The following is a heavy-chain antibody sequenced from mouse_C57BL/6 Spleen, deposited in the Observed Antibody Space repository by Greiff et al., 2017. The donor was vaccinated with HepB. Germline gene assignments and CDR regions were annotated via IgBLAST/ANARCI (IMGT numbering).Heavy chain of an antibody. CDR1: GYTFTDYY. CDR3: ARGAHYYGSSYWYFDV. D-gene: IGHD1-1*01. J-gene: IGHJ1*03. CDR2: IYPGSGNT. Sequence: QVHVKQSGAELVRPGASVKLSCKASGYTFTDYYINWVKQRPGQGLEWIARIYPGSGNTYYNEKFKGKATLTAEKSSSTAYMQLSSLTSEDSAVYSCARGAHYYGSSYWYFDVWGTGTTVTVSS. V-gene: IGHV1-76*01.